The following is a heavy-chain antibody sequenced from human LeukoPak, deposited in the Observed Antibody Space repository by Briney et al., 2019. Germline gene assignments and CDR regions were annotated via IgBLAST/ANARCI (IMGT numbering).Heavy chain of an antibody. CDR3: ASALSGSYFDYFDS. CDR2: ISAYNGNT. J-gene: IGHJ4*02. V-gene: IGHV1-18*01. CDR1: GYTFTSYA. Sequence: ASVKVSCKASGYTFTSYAISWVRQAPGQGLEWMGWISAYNGNTNYAQKLQDRVTMTTDTSTSTAYMELRSLRSDDTAVYYCASALSGSYFDYFDSWGQGTLVHVSS. D-gene: IGHD1-26*01.